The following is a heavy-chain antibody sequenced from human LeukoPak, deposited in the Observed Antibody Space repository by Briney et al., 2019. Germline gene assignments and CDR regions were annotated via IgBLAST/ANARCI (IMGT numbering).Heavy chain of an antibody. CDR1: GYTSTGYY. CDR3: ARDLGSYGRVGDAFDI. V-gene: IGHV1-2*02. Sequence: ASVKVSCKASGYTSTGYYMHWVRQAPGQGLEWMGWINPNSGGTNYAQKFQGRVTMTRDTSISTAYMELSRLRSDDTAVYYCARDLGSYGRVGDAFDIWGQGTMVTVSS. J-gene: IGHJ3*02. CDR2: INPNSGGT. D-gene: IGHD5-18*01.